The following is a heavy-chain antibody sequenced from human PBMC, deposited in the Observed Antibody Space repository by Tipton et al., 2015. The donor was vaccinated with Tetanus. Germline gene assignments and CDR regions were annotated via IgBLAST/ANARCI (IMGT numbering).Heavy chain of an antibody. J-gene: IGHJ4*02. CDR3: ARVGNTTIGGQATHFDY. D-gene: IGHD3-16*01. V-gene: IGHV4-59*11. Sequence: LRLSCTVSGDSISSHYWNWIRQPPGKGLEWIGYFSYSGSSNYNPSLKSRVTISGDTSKNQFSLKLSSVTPADTAVYYCARVGNTTIGGQATHFDYWGPGALVTVSS. CDR1: GDSISSHY. CDR2: FSYSGSS.